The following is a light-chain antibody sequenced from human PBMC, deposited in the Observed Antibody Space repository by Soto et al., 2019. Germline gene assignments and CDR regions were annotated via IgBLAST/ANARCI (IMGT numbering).Light chain of an antibody. Sequence: EIVLMQSPDTLSLSPGERATLSCRASESISSHYIAWYQQKPGQAPRLLIFGASTRATGIPDRFSGSWSGTDFTLTISRLEPEDFAVYDCQNCGDPPFTFGPGTKVDIK. J-gene: IGKJ3*01. V-gene: IGKV3-20*01. CDR1: ESISSHY. CDR2: GAS. CDR3: QNCGDPPFT.